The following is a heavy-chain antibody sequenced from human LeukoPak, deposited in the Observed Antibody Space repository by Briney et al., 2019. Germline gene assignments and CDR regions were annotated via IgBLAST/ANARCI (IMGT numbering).Heavy chain of an antibody. J-gene: IGHJ4*02. Sequence: GGSLRLSCAASGFTFSSYSMTWVRQAPGKGLEWVSSISSSSSYIYYADSVKGRFTISRDNAKNTLYLQMNSLRAEDTAVYYCAKIAMIVVVTEYYSDYWGQGTLVTVSS. CDR3: AKIAMIVVVTEYYSDY. CDR2: ISSSSSYI. V-gene: IGHV3-21*04. D-gene: IGHD3-22*01. CDR1: GFTFSSYS.